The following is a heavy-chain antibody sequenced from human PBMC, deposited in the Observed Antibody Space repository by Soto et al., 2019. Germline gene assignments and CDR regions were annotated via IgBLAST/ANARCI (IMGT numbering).Heavy chain of an antibody. CDR3: TRHFEGYCSSASCYPYYYYGMDV. CDR2: IRSKANSYAT. J-gene: IGHJ6*02. V-gene: IGHV3-73*01. D-gene: IGHD2-2*01. Sequence: GGSLRLSCAASGFTFSGSAMHWVRQASGKGLEWVGRIRSKANSYATAYAASVKGRFTISRDDSKNTAYLQMNSLKTEDTAVYYCTRHFEGYCSSASCYPYYYYGMDVWGQGTTVPVSS. CDR1: GFTFSGSA.